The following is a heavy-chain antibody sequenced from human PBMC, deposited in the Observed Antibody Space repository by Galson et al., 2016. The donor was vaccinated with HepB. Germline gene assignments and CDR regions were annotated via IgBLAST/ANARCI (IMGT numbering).Heavy chain of an antibody. CDR2: IYHSGST. Sequence: ETLSLTCTVSGDSISSYYWSWIRQPPGKGLEWLGYIYHSGSTKYNPSLKSRVTISVDRSKNQFSLKLSSVTAADTAVYYCARTYYYGSGIRHVWYFDLWGRGTLVSVSS. V-gene: IGHV4-59*01. D-gene: IGHD3-10*01. J-gene: IGHJ2*01. CDR3: ARTYYYGSGIRHVWYFDL. CDR1: GDSISSYY.